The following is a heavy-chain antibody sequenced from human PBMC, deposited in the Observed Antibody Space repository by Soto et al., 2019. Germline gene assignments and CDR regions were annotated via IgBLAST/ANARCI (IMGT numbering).Heavy chain of an antibody. J-gene: IGHJ4*02. CDR3: ARAKGYSGYDSDY. Sequence: PGGSLRLSCAASGFTFSDYAMSWVRQTPGKGLEWVSGVGGSDDDKHYADSVRGRFIVSRDNAKNTLYLRMNSLRAEDTAVYYCARAKGYSGYDSDYWGQGTLVTVSS. CDR2: VGGSDDDK. D-gene: IGHD5-12*01. V-gene: IGHV3-23*01. CDR1: GFTFSDYA.